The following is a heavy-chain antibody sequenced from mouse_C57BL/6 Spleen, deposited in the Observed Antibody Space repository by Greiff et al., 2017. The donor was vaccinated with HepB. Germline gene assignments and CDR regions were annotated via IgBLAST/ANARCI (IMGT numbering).Heavy chain of an antibody. Sequence: EVQLVESGGGLVKPGGSLKLSCAASGFTFSDYGMHWVRQAPEKGLEWVAYISSGSSTIYYADTVKGRFTISRDNAKNTLFLQMTSLRSEDTAMYYCARGGKFITTVERAMDYWGQGTSVTVSS. D-gene: IGHD1-1*01. V-gene: IGHV5-17*01. J-gene: IGHJ4*01. CDR3: ARGGKFITTVERAMDY. CDR1: GFTFSDYG. CDR2: ISSGSSTI.